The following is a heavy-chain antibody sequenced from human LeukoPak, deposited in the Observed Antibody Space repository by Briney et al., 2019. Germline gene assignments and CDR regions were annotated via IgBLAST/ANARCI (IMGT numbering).Heavy chain of an antibody. V-gene: IGHV4-39*07. Sequence: SETLSLTCTVSGGSISTSNYYWGWIRQPPGKGLEWIGNIFYSGSTYYSPSLKSRVTISVDTSKNQFSLKLSSVTAADTAVYYCARVLGRWFGAPFDYWGQGTLVTVSS. CDR3: ARVLGRWFGAPFDY. CDR2: IFYSGST. J-gene: IGHJ4*02. CDR1: GGSISTSNYY. D-gene: IGHD3-10*01.